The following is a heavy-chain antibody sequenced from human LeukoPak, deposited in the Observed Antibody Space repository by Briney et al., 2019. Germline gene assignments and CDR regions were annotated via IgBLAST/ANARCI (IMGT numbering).Heavy chain of an antibody. Sequence: SETLSLTCTVSGGSIGNYYWSWIRQPPGSGLDWIGHIYYSGSTSYSPSLKSRVTLSVDTSKNQFSLKVSSVTAADMSVYYWARYVSSGLDYWGQGILVTVSS. CDR3: ARYVSSGLDY. CDR1: GGSIGNYY. J-gene: IGHJ4*02. CDR2: IYYSGST. D-gene: IGHD6-19*01. V-gene: IGHV4-59*01.